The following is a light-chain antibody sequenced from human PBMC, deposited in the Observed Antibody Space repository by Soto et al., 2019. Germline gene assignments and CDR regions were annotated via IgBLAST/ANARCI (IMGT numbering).Light chain of an antibody. Sequence: EIVLTQSPGTLSLSPGERATLSCRASQSVSSSYLAWYQQKLGQAPRLLNYGASNRATGIPDRFSASGSGTDFTLTSSRLEPEDFAVYYCQQYGNSPFTFGPGTKVDIK. CDR3: QQYGNSPFT. CDR1: QSVSSSY. CDR2: GAS. J-gene: IGKJ3*01. V-gene: IGKV3-20*01.